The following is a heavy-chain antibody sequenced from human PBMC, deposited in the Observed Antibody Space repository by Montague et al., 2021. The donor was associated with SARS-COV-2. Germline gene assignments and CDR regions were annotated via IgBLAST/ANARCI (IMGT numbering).Heavy chain of an antibody. CDR2: ISDDGSKK. V-gene: IGHV3-30*04. D-gene: IGHD6-19*01. Sequence: SLSLSCAASGFTFSSYAMHWVRQAPGKGLEWVAVISDDGSKKYYVDSVKGRFTISRDNSKNTLYLQMNSHRTEDTAVYYCARDRSWLILGELDYWGQGTLVTVSS. J-gene: IGHJ4*02. CDR1: GFTFSSYA. CDR3: ARDRSWLILGELDY.